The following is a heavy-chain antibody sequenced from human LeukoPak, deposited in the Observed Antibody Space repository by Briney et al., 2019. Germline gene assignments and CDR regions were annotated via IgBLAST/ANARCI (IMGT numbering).Heavy chain of an antibody. CDR3: AKGGAYYDFWSGYYDENWFDP. Sequence: PGRSLRLSCAASGFTFDDYAMHWVRQAPGKGLEWVASINWRSDEIGYADSVKGRFTISRDNAKNTLYLQMNSLRAEDTAVYYCAKGGAYYDFWSGYYDENWFDPWGQGTLVTVSS. V-gene: IGHV3-9*01. CDR1: GFTFDDYA. D-gene: IGHD3-3*01. J-gene: IGHJ5*02. CDR2: INWRSDEI.